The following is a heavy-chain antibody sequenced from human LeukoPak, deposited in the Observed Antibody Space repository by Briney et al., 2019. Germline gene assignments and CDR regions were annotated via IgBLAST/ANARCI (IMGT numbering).Heavy chain of an antibody. V-gene: IGHV3-23*01. Sequence: GGSLRLSCAASGFTFSSYWMSWVRQAPGKGLEWVSAISGSGGSTYYADSVKGRFTISRDNSKNTLYLQMNSLRAEDTAVYYCVKARRFGELLPWDYWGQGTLVTVSS. CDR1: GFTFSSYW. J-gene: IGHJ4*02. CDR3: VKARRFGELLPWDY. CDR2: ISGSGGST. D-gene: IGHD3-10*01.